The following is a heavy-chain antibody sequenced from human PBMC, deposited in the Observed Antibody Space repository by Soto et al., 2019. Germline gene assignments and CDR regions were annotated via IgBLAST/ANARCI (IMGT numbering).Heavy chain of an antibody. J-gene: IGHJ4*02. CDR3: AGDLGGYSPIPYYFDY. V-gene: IGHV1-69*06. CDR1: GGTFSSYA. Sequence: QVRLVQSGAEVKKPGSSVKVSCKASGGTFSSYAISWVRQAPGQGLEWMGGIIPIFGTANYAQKFQGRVTITADKSTSTAYMELSSLRSEDTAVYYCAGDLGGYSPIPYYFDYWGQGTLVTVSS. CDR2: IIPIFGTA. D-gene: IGHD2-15*01.